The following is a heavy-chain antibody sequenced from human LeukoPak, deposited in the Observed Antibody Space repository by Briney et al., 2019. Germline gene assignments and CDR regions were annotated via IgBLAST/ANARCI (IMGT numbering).Heavy chain of an antibody. CDR3: AKHRGYSYGSLGMDV. CDR1: GFTFSSYG. J-gene: IGHJ6*02. V-gene: IGHV3-30*18. CDR2: ISYDGSNK. Sequence: PGRSLRLSCAASGFTFSSYGMHWVRQAPGKGLEWVAVISYDGSNKYYADSVNGRFTISRDNSKNTLYLQMNSLRAEDTAVYYCAKHRGYSYGSLGMDVWGQGTTVTVSS. D-gene: IGHD5-18*01.